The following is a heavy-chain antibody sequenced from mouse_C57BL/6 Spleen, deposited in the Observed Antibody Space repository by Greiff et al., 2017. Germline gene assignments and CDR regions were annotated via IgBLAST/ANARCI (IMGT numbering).Heavy chain of an antibody. CDR1: GYNFTGYW. J-gene: IGHJ2*01. D-gene: IGHD3-3*01. V-gene: IGHV1-9*01. CDR3: AGTHKDYYFDY. Sequence: QVQLQQSGAELMKPGASVKLSCTATGYNFTGYWIEWVKQRPGHGLEWIGEIFPGSGSTNYNAKFKGKATFTADTSTNTAFMQLSSLTTEDSAIYYCAGTHKDYYFDYWGQGTTRTVSS. CDR2: IFPGSGST.